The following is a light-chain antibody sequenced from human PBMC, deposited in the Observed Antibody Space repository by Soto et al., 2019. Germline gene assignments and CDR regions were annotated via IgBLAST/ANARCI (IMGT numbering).Light chain of an antibody. CDR3: MQALQTPLT. J-gene: IGKJ4*01. Sequence: DIVMTQSPLSLPVTPGEPATISCRSSQSLVHSNGYNCLDWYLLKPGQSPQLLIYFGSYRAPGVPDRISGSGSGTDFTLKISRVEAEDVGLYYCMQALQTPLTFGGGTMVEIK. CDR1: QSLVHSNGYNC. V-gene: IGKV2-28*01. CDR2: FGS.